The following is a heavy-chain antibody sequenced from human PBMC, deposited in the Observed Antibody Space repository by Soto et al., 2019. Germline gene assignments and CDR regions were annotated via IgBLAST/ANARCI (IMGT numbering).Heavy chain of an antibody. D-gene: IGHD4-17*01. CDR3: ARVGYGDYLGSFDY. J-gene: IGHJ4*02. Sequence: GESLKISCAASGFTFSSYAMHWVRQAPGKGLEWVAVISYDGSNKYYADSVKGRFTISRDNSKNTLYLQMNSLRAEDTAVYYCARVGYGDYLGSFDYWGQGTLVTVSS. V-gene: IGHV3-30-3*01. CDR1: GFTFSSYA. CDR2: ISYDGSNK.